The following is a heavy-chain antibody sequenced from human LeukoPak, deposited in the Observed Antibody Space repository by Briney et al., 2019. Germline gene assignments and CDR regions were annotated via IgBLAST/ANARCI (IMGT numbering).Heavy chain of an antibody. CDR3: ARDSFYCDSSGYPRGDY. V-gene: IGHV3-21*01. CDR2: ISSSSSYI. Sequence: PGGSLRLSCAASGFTFSSYSMNWVRQAPGKGLEWVSSISSSSSYIYYADSVKGRFTISRDNAKNSLYLQMNSLRAEDTAVYYCARDSFYCDSSGYPRGDYWGQGTLVTVSS. D-gene: IGHD3-22*01. CDR1: GFTFSSYS. J-gene: IGHJ4*02.